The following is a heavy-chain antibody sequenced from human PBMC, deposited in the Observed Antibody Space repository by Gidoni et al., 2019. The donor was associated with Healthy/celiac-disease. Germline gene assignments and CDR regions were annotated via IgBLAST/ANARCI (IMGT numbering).Heavy chain of an antibody. D-gene: IGHD3-16*01. V-gene: IGHV1-69*01. CDR2: IIPIFGTR. J-gene: IGHJ4*02. Sequence: QVQLVQSGAEVKKPGSSVTVSCKASGGTFSSYAISWVRQAPGQGLEWMGGIIPIFGTRNYEQKFQGRVTITADESKRTADMELSSLRSEDTAVYYCAGERGGGTYFDYWGQGTLVTVSS. CDR1: GGTFSSYA. CDR3: AGERGGGTYFDY.